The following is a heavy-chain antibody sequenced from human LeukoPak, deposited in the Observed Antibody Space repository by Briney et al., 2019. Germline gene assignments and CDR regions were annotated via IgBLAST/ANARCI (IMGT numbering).Heavy chain of an antibody. J-gene: IGHJ4*02. CDR3: ARNYYFDY. D-gene: IGHD1-14*01. V-gene: IGHV3-23*01. Sequence: GGTLRLSCAASGFTFSSYGMSWVRQAPGKGLEWVSAISGSGGSTYYTDSVKGRFTISRDNSKNTLYLQMNSLRAEDTAVYYCARNYYFDYWGQGTLVTVSS. CDR2: ISGSGGST. CDR1: GFTFSSYG.